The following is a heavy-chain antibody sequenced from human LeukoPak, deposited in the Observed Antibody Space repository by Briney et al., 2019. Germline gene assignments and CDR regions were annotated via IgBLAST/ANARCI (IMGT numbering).Heavy chain of an antibody. J-gene: IGHJ4*02. Sequence: SDTLPLTCTVSGGSITSYYWSWIRQPPGEGLEYIGQIHFSGSANYNPSLESRVAMSLDASKNQFSLKVSSVTAADTAIYYCARDIREVGATHYFDYWGQGSLVTVSS. CDR3: ARDIREVGATHYFDY. CDR1: GGSITSYY. V-gene: IGHV4-59*01. D-gene: IGHD1-26*01. CDR2: IHFSGSA.